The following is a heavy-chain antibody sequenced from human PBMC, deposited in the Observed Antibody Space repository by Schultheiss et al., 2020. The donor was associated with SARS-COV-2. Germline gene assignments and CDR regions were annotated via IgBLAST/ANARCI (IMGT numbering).Heavy chain of an antibody. CDR2: INHSGST. CDR3: ARLKILAATTSPFYYYYAMDV. D-gene: IGHD2-15*01. Sequence: SETLSLTCAVYGGSFSGYYWSWNRQPPGKGLEWIGEINHSGSTNYNPSLKSRVTMSVDTSKNQFSLKLSSVTAADTAVYYCARLKILAATTSPFYYYYAMDVWGQGTTVTVSS. J-gene: IGHJ6*02. CDR1: GGSFSGYY. V-gene: IGHV4-34*01.